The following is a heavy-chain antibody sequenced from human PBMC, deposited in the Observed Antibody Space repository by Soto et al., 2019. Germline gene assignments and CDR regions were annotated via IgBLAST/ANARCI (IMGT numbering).Heavy chain of an antibody. J-gene: IGHJ4*02. CDR3: ARAGGLGAVAADY. CDR2: IYHSGST. V-gene: IGHV4-30-2*01. Sequence: QLQLQESGSGLVKPSQTLSLTCAVSGGSISSGGYSWSWIRQPPGKGLEWIGYIYHSGSTYYNPSLKSRVTISVDRSTTQFSLKLSSVTAAATAVYYCARAGGLGAVAADYWGQGTLVTVSS. CDR1: GGSISSGGYS. D-gene: IGHD6-19*01.